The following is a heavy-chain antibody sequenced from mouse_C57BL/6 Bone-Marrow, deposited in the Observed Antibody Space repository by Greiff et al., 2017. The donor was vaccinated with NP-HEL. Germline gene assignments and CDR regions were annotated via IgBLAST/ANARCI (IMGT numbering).Heavy chain of an antibody. D-gene: IGHD1-3*01. CDR2: IHPTSGST. CDR1: GYTFTSYW. Sequence: QVQLQQPGAELVKPGASVKLSCKASGYTFTSYWMHWVKQRPGQGLEWIGMIHPTSGSTNYNEKFKSKATLTVDKSSSTAYMQLSSLTSEDSAVYYCARLSSRTWVAYWGQGTLVTVSA. V-gene: IGHV1-64*01. CDR3: ARLSSRTWVAY. J-gene: IGHJ3*01.